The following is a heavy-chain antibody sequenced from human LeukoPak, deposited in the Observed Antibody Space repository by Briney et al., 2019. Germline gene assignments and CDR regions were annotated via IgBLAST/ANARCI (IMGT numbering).Heavy chain of an antibody. CDR2: IYTSGST. D-gene: IGHD1-26*01. Sequence: ASETLSLTCTVSGGSISSYYWSWIRQPAGKGLEWIGRIYTSGSTNYNASLKSRVSMSVDTSKNQFSLKLSSATAADTAVFYCARENSGSYREFDYWGQGTLVTVSS. J-gene: IGHJ4*02. CDR3: ARENSGSYREFDY. CDR1: GGSISSYY. V-gene: IGHV4-4*07.